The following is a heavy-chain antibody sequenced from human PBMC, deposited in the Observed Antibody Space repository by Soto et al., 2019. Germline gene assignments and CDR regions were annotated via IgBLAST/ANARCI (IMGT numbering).Heavy chain of an antibody. D-gene: IGHD2-15*01. CDR2: INHSGST. Sequence: QVQLQQWGAGLLKPSETLSLTCAVYGGSFSGYYWSWIRQPPGKGLEWIGEINHSGSTNYNPSLTSRVTISVDTSKNQFSLKLSSVTAADTAVYYCARGTSCSGGSCYSFKTYYYYYYMDVWGKGTTVTVSS. CDR1: GGSFSGYY. J-gene: IGHJ6*03. V-gene: IGHV4-34*01. CDR3: ARGTSCSGGSCYSFKTYYYYYYMDV.